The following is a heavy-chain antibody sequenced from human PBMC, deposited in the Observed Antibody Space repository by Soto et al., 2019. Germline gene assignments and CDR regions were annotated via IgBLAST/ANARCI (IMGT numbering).Heavy chain of an antibody. CDR3: ARENSYFDY. J-gene: IGHJ4*02. CDR1: GYTFRNFG. CDR2: ISAYNANA. V-gene: IGHV1-18*01. Sequence: QIQLLQSGAEVKKPGASVKVTCKASGYTFRNFGISWVRQAPGQGLAWMGWISAYNANANYAQKFQGRLTMTADTSTSTAYMELRSLRSDDTAVYYCARENSYFDYCGQGTLVTVSS.